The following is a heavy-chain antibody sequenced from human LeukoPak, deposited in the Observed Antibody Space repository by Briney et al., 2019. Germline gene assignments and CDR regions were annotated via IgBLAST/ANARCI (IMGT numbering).Heavy chain of an antibody. CDR2: INHSGST. J-gene: IGHJ3*02. Sequence: SETLSLTCTVSGGSISSYYWSWIRQPPGKGLEWIGEINHSGSTNYNPSLKSRVTISVDTSKNQFSLKLSSVTAADTAVYYCARRGVRLIAAAGRGKHAFDIWGQGTMVTVSS. CDR1: GGSISSYY. V-gene: IGHV4-34*01. D-gene: IGHD6-13*01. CDR3: ARRGVRLIAAAGRGKHAFDI.